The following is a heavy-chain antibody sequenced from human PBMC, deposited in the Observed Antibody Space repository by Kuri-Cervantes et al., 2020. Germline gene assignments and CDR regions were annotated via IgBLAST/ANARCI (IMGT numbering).Heavy chain of an antibody. V-gene: IGHV4-34*01. Sequence: ESLKISCAVYGGSFSGYYWSWIRQPPGKGLEWIGEINHSGSTNYNPSLKSRVTISVDTSKNRFSLKLSSVTAADTAVYYCAAIAAAGIYYYYYYMDAWGKGTTVTVSS. J-gene: IGHJ6*03. CDR1: GGSFSGYY. D-gene: IGHD6-13*01. CDR3: AAIAAAGIYYYYYYMDA. CDR2: INHSGST.